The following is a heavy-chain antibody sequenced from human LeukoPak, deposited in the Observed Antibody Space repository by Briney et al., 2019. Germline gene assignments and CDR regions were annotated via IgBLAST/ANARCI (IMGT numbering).Heavy chain of an antibody. CDR3: ARPSGSYYYDAFDI. Sequence: GGSLRLSCAASGFTFSGYWIYWVRQAPGKGLVWVSRINSDGSSTSYADSVKGRFTISRDNAKKMLYLQMNSLRAEDTAVYYCARPSGSYYYDAFDIWGQGTMVTVSS. J-gene: IGHJ3*02. CDR1: GFTFSGYW. V-gene: IGHV3-74*01. D-gene: IGHD3-10*01. CDR2: INSDGSST.